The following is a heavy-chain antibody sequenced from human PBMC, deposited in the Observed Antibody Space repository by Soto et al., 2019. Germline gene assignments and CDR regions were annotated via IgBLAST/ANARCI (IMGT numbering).Heavy chain of an antibody. V-gene: IGHV1-18*01. D-gene: IGHD6-19*01. CDR2: NSGYNGNT. CDR1: GYTFSNYG. Sequence: QGQLVQSGAEVKKPGASVTVSCKTSGYTFSNYGINWVRQAPGQGLGWMGGNSGYNGNTNYAQTVQGRVTMTTDTSTGTIYMERRSLKSDDTAIYYCSRFIMVGGWFDPNYYPGMEGWGQGTTVTVSS. J-gene: IGHJ6*02. CDR3: SRFIMVGGWFDPNYYPGMEG.